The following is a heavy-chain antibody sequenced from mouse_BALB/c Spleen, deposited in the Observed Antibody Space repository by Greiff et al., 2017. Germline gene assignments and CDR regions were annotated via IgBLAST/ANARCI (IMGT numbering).Heavy chain of an antibody. CDR1: GFTFSSYT. V-gene: IGHV5-12-2*01. D-gene: IGHD2-2*01. CDR3: ARRGLYGYDASYYAMDY. J-gene: IGHJ4*01. CDR2: ISNGGGST. Sequence: EVQLVESGGGLVQPGGSLKLSCAASGFTFSSYTMSWVRQTPEKRLEWVAYISNGGGSTYYPDTVKGRFTISRDNAKNTLYLQMSSLKSEDTAMYYCARRGLYGYDASYYAMDYWGQGTSVTVSS.